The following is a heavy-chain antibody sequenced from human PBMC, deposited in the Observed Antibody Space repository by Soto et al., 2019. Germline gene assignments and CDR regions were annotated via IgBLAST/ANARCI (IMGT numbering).Heavy chain of an antibody. Sequence: QVQLLQSGAEVKKPGASVKVSCKASGYTFTNYGITWVRQAPGQGREWMGWISAYNGDTHYTQRLQGRVTMTTDTSTSTAYMELRGLRSDDTAVYYCARVRQLVVYFYDSMDVWGRGTTVTVSS. V-gene: IGHV1-18*01. D-gene: IGHD6-6*01. CDR2: ISAYNGDT. CDR1: GYTFTNYG. J-gene: IGHJ6*03. CDR3: ARVRQLVVYFYDSMDV.